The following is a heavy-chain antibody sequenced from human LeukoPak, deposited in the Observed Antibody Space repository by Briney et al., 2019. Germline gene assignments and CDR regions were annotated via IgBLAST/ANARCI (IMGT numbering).Heavy chain of an antibody. CDR2: LYYSGGT. Sequence: SETLSLTCTVSGGSVSSDTYYWSWIRQPPGKGLEYIGYLYYSGGTNYNPSLQSRVTISRDTSKNQFSLELSSVTAADTAMYYCARQRAHVFDIWGQGTMVTVSS. CDR3: ARQRAHVFDI. J-gene: IGHJ3*02. CDR1: GGSVSSDTYY. V-gene: IGHV4-61*01.